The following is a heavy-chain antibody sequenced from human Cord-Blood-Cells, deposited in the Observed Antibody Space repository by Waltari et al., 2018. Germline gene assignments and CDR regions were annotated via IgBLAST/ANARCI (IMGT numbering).Heavy chain of an antibody. CDR3: ASIDAFDI. Sequence: QVQLQQWGAGLLTPSETLSLTCAVYGGSFRGYYWSWIRQPPGKGLEWIGEINHSGSTNYNPSLKSRVTISVDTSKNQFSLKLSSVTAADTAVYYCASIDAFDIWGQGTMVTVSS. J-gene: IGHJ3*02. V-gene: IGHV4-34*01. CDR2: INHSGST. CDR1: GGSFRGYY.